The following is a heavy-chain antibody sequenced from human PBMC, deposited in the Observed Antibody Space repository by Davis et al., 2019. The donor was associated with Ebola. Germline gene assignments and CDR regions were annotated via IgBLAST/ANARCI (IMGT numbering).Heavy chain of an antibody. CDR2: IYYSGST. J-gene: IGHJ4*02. CDR3: ARGTGGNSYY. Sequence: MPSETLSLTCTVSGGSISSGDYYWSWIRQPPEKGLEWVGYIYYSGSTNCNPSLKSRVTISVDTSKNQFSLKLSSVTAADTAVYYCARGTGGNSYYWGQGTLVTVSS. D-gene: IGHD4-23*01. V-gene: IGHV4-61*08. CDR1: GGSISSGDYY.